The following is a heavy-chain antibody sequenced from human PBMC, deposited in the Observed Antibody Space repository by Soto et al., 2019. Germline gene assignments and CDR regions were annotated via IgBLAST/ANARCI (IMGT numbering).Heavy chain of an antibody. Sequence: QVQLQQWGAGLLKPSETLSLTCAVYGGSFSGYYWSWIRQPPGKGLEWIGEINNSGSTNYNPSLKCRVTISVDPSKNQFSLKLSSVTAADTAVYYCARGGRGLRRDGDNLGYYYYGMDVWGQGTTVTVSS. J-gene: IGHJ6*02. V-gene: IGHV4-34*01. CDR3: ARGGRGLRRDGDNLGYYYYGMDV. D-gene: IGHD3-16*01. CDR2: INNSGST. CDR1: GGSFSGYY.